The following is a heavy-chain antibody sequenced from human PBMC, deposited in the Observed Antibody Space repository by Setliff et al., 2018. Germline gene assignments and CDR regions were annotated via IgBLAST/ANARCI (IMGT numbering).Heavy chain of an antibody. D-gene: IGHD1-26*01. Sequence: VASVKVSCKASGYSFINYGITWVRQAPGQGLEWMGWISPYKSDTNYAQKFQGRVSMTTDTSTSTKYMELRSLRSDDTAMYYCARDTHQWDPLYFDSWGQGTLVTVSS. CDR1: GYSFINYG. CDR2: ISPYKSDT. CDR3: ARDTHQWDPLYFDS. V-gene: IGHV1-18*01. J-gene: IGHJ4*02.